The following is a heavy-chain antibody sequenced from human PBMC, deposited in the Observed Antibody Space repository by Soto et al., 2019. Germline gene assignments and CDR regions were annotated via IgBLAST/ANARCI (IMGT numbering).Heavy chain of an antibody. V-gene: IGHV4-30-4*01. CDR3: ARGSYYYDSSGYYHY. D-gene: IGHD3-22*01. Sequence: QVQLQESGPGLVKPSQTLSLTCTVSGGSISSGDYYWSWIRQPPGKGLEWIGYIYYSGSTYYNPSLKSRVTISVDTTKNQFSLKLSSVTAAATAVYYCARGSYYYDSSGYYHYWGQGNLVTVSS. CDR2: IYYSGST. CDR1: GGSISSGDYY. J-gene: IGHJ4*02.